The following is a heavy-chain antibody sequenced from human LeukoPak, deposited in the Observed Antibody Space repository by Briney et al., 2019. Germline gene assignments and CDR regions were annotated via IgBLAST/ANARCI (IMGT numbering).Heavy chain of an antibody. CDR1: GYSISSGYY. CDR3: PARRYENIDY. V-gene: IGHV4-38-2*02. Sequence: SETRSLTCTVSGYSISSGYYWGWIRQPPGKGLEWIGSIYHSGSTYYNPSLKSRVTISVDTSKNQFSLKLSSVTAADTAVYYCPARRYENIDYWGQGTLVTVSS. D-gene: IGHD3-3*01. CDR2: IYHSGST. J-gene: IGHJ4*02.